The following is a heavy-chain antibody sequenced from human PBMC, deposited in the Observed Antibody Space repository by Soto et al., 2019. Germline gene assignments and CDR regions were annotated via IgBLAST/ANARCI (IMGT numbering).Heavy chain of an antibody. CDR1: GYTFTSYD. CDR3: ARAGVLDRTLSFFGYNWFDP. Sequence: QVQLVQSGAEVKKPGASVKVSCKASGYTFTSYDINWVRQATGQGLEWMGWMNPNSGNTGYAQKFQGRVTMTRNTSISTAYMELSSLRSEDTAVYYCARAGVLDRTLSFFGYNWFDPWGQGTLVTVSS. CDR2: MNPNSGNT. J-gene: IGHJ5*02. V-gene: IGHV1-8*01. D-gene: IGHD3-3*01.